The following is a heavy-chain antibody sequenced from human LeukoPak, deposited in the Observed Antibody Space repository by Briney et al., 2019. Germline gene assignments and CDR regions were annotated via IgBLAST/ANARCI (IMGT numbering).Heavy chain of an antibody. V-gene: IGHV3-7*03. CDR3: ARVGYCSSTSCAKNAFDI. CDR2: IKEDGSKK. Sequence: PGGSLRLSCAASGFTFNTYWMSWVRQAPGKGLEWVANIKEDGSKKYYVDSVKGRFTISRDNAKDSVYLQMNSLRAEDTAVYYCARVGYCSSTSCAKNAFDIWGQGTMVTVSS. D-gene: IGHD2-2*01. CDR1: GFTFNTYW. J-gene: IGHJ3*02.